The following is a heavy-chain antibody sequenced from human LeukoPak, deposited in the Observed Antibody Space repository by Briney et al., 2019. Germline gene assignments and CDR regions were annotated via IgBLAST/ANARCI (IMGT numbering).Heavy chain of an antibody. Sequence: ETLSLTCTVSGYSISSGYYWGWIRQPPGKGLEWVSSISSSSSYIYYADSVKGRFTISRDNAKNSLYLQMNSLRAEDTAVYYCARVWGIAAAGTDYWGEGTLVTVSS. CDR3: ARVWGIAAAGTDY. D-gene: IGHD6-13*01. CDR1: GYSISSGYY. CDR2: ISSSSSYI. V-gene: IGHV3-21*01. J-gene: IGHJ4*02.